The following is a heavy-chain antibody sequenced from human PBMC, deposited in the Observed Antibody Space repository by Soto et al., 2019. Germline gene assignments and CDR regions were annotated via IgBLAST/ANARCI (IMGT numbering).Heavy chain of an antibody. CDR2: ISAYNGNT. CDR3: ARDYYDSSGYYYRRFDY. V-gene: IGHV1-18*01. CDR1: GYTFTSYG. Sequence: ASVKVSCKASGYTFTSYGISWVRQAPGQGLEWMGWISAYNGNTNYAQKLQGRVTMTTDTSTSTAYMELRSLRSDDTAVYYCARDYYDSSGYYYRRFDYWGQGTLVTVSS. J-gene: IGHJ4*02. D-gene: IGHD3-22*01.